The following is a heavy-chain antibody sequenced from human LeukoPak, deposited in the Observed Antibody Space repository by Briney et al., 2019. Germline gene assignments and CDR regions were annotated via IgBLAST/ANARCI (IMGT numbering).Heavy chain of an antibody. V-gene: IGHV3-48*03. D-gene: IGHD2-15*01. CDR3: ARGEAKDTSMHVNYYYYMDV. CDR1: GFTFSSYE. J-gene: IGHJ6*03. CDR2: ISSSGSTI. Sequence: PGGSLRLSCAASGFTFSSYEMNWVRQAPGKGLEWVSYISSSGSTIYYADSVKGRFTISRDNAKNSLYLQMNSLRAEDTAVYYCARGEAKDTSMHVNYYYYMDVWGKGTTVTVSS.